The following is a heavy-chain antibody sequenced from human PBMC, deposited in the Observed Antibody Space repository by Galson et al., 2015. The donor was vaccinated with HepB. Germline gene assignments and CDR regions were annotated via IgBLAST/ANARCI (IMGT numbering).Heavy chain of an antibody. CDR2: INAGNGNT. CDR1: GYTFTSYA. V-gene: IGHV1-3*01. CDR3: AKGYGQWPAPCDY. D-gene: IGHD6-19*01. Sequence: SVKVSCRASGYTFTSYAMHWVRQAPGQRLEWMGWINAGNGNTKYSQKFQGRVTITRDTSASTAYMELSSLRSEDTAVYYCAKGYGQWPAPCDYWGQGTLVTVSS. J-gene: IGHJ4*02.